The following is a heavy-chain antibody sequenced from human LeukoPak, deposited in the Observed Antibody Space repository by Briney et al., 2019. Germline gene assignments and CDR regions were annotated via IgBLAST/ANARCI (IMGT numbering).Heavy chain of an antibody. CDR2: ISSTSTNI. Sequence: GGSLRLSCEASGFTFSNYTMNWVRQTPGQGLEWVSSISSTSTNIYYTRSVKGRFTISRDNSKNTLYLQMNSLRAEDTAVYYCAKRDLTDAFDIWGQGTMVTVSS. D-gene: IGHD3-9*01. J-gene: IGHJ3*02. CDR1: GFTFSNYT. V-gene: IGHV3-21*01. CDR3: AKRDLTDAFDI.